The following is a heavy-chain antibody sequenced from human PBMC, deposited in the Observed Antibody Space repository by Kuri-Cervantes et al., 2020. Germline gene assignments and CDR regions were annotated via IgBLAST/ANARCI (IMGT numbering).Heavy chain of an antibody. J-gene: IGHJ6*02. CDR1: GFILSSYA. D-gene: IGHD6-6*01. CDR3: ARAGSSADWDV. V-gene: IGHV3-23*01. CDR2: ISRSGGTT. Sequence: GESLKISCTASGFILSSYAMTWVRQAPGKGLEWVSTISRSGGTTYYADSVKGRFTISRDNAKNSLYLQMNSLRAEDTAVYYCARAGSSADWDVWGQGTTVTVSS.